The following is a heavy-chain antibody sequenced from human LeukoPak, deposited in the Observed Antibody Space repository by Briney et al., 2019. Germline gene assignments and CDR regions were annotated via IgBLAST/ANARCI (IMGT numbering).Heavy chain of an antibody. V-gene: IGHV3-23*01. CDR3: AKGPKWELGY. Sequence: GGSLRLSCVASGFTFSSYAMSWVRQAPGKGMEWVSAISGSGGSTYYADSVKGRFTISRDNSKNTLYLQMNSLRAEDTAVYYCAKGPKWELGYWGQGTLVTVSS. CDR2: ISGSGGST. D-gene: IGHD1-26*01. J-gene: IGHJ4*02. CDR1: GFTFSSYA.